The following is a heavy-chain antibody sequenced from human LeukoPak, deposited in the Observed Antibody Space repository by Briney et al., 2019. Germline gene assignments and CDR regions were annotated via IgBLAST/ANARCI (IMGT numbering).Heavy chain of an antibody. D-gene: IGHD3-22*01. V-gene: IGHV3-23*01. CDR1: GFTFSSYA. CDR2: ISGSGGST. CDR3: AKPTYYYDSSGYVYYFDY. Sequence: SGGSLRLSCAASGFTFSSYAMSWVRQAPGKGLEWVSAISGSGGSTYYADSVKGRFTISRDNSKNTLYLQMNSLRAEDTAVYYCAKPTYYYDSSGYVYYFDYWGQGTLVTVSS. J-gene: IGHJ4*02.